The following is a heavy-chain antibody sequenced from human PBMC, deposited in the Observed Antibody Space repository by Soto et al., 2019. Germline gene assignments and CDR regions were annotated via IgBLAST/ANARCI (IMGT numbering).Heavy chain of an antibody. CDR3: ARVYCSSTSCYTGDYYYGMDV. CDR1: GGTFSSYA. D-gene: IGHD2-2*02. V-gene: IGHV1-69*06. J-gene: IGHJ6*02. Sequence: QVQLVQSGAEVKKPGSSVKVSCKASGGTFSSYAISWVRQAPGQGLEWMGGIIPIFGTANYERKFQGRFTLTADKFTRTAYMELSSMSSEDTAVYYCARVYCSSTSCYTGDYYYGMDVWGQGTTVTVSS. CDR2: IIPIFGTA.